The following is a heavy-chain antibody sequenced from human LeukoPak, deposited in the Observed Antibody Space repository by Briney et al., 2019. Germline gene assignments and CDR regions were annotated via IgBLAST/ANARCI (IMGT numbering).Heavy chain of an antibody. CDR2: IKPGADTT. CDR3: VRDYDTIEGSGSYPSDY. J-gene: IGHJ4*02. V-gene: IGHV1-46*01. CDR1: GYTFTNYC. D-gene: IGHD3-10*01. Sequence: ASVKVSCKASGYTFTNYCMHWVRQAPGQGLEWMGIIKPGADTTAYAQKFQGRVTMTRDTSTSTVYMELSSLRSEDTAVYYCVRDYDTIEGSGSYPSDYWGQGTLVTVSS.